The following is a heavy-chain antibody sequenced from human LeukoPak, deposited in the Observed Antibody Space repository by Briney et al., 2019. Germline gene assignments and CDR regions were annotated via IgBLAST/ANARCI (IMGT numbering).Heavy chain of an antibody. V-gene: IGHV3-23*01. Sequence: GGSLRLSCAASGFTFSSYAMSWVRQAPGKGLEWVSAISGSGGSTYYADSVKGRFTISRDNSKNTLYLQMNSLGAEDTAVYYCAKSKRSPIVVVIEYYFDYWGQGTLVTVSS. CDR3: AKSKRSPIVVVIEYYFDY. D-gene: IGHD2-21*01. CDR1: GFTFSSYA. CDR2: ISGSGGST. J-gene: IGHJ4*02.